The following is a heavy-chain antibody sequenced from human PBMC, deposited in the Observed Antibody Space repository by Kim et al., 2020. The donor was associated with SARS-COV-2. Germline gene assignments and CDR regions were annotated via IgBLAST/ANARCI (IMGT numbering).Heavy chain of an antibody. CDR3: ARQGYSSSWSRDY. J-gene: IGHJ4*02. Sequence: SETLSLTCTVSGGSISSSSYYWGWIRQPPGKGLEWIGSIYYSGSTYYNPSLKSRVTISVDTSKNQFSLKLSSVTAADTAVYYCARQGYSSSWSRDYWGQGTLVTVSS. CDR2: IYYSGST. V-gene: IGHV4-39*01. D-gene: IGHD6-13*01. CDR1: GGSISSSSYY.